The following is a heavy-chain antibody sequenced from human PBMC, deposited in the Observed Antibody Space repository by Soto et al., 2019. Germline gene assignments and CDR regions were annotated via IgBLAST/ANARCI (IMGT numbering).Heavy chain of an antibody. V-gene: IGHV3-48*01. J-gene: IGHJ6*03. CDR2: ISSSSSTI. CDR1: GFTFSSYS. CDR3: FGVTTTFNCGSTSCFYYYYMDV. Sequence: GGSLRLSCAASGFTFSSYSMNWVRQAPGKGLEWVSYISSSSSTIYYADSVKGRFTISRDNAKNSLYLQMNSLRAEDTAVYYCFGVTTTFNCGSTSCFYYYYMDVLGKGTTVTV. D-gene: IGHD2-2*01.